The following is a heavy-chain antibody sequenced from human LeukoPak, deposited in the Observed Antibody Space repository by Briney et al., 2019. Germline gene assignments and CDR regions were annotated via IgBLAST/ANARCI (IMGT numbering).Heavy chain of an antibody. CDR1: GGSISSYN. Sequence: SETLSLTCTVSGGSISSYNWGWIRQPPGKGLEWIGSIHHNGGTYYSPSLKSRVTISVDTSKNQFSLRLSSVTAEDTAVYFCARRSIVATVNAAFDVWGQGTMVIVSS. CDR3: ARRSIVATVNAAFDV. CDR2: IHHNGGT. J-gene: IGHJ3*01. V-gene: IGHV4-39*01. D-gene: IGHD5-12*01.